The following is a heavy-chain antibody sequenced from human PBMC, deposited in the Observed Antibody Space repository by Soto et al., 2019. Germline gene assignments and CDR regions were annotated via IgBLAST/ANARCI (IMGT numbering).Heavy chain of an antibody. CDR1: GGSISSSSYY. Sequence: SETLSLTCTVSGGSISSSSYYWGWIRQPPGKGPEWIGSIYYSGSTYYNPSLKSRVTISVDTSNNQFSLKLRSVTAADTAVYYCARSSGSYFSWGQGTLVTVSS. J-gene: IGHJ4*02. V-gene: IGHV4-39*01. CDR3: ARSSGSYFS. CDR2: IYYSGST. D-gene: IGHD1-26*01.